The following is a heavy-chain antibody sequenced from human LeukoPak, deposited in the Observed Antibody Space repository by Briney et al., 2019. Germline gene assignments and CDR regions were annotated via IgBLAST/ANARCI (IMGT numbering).Heavy chain of an antibody. CDR1: GYSISSGFY. CDR3: ARVTGNWYIDL. J-gene: IGHJ2*01. Sequence: PSETLSLTCTVSGYSISSGFYWGWIRRPPGKALEWIGNIWHGGTTYYNPSLKSRLIMSVDTSKNQFSLKLSSVTAADTAIYYCARVTGNWYIDLWGRGTLVTVSS. D-gene: IGHD2-21*02. V-gene: IGHV4-38-2*02. CDR2: IWHGGTT.